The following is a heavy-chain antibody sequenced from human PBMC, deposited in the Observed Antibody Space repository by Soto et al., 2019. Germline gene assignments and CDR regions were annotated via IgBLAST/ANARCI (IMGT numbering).Heavy chain of an antibody. CDR2: INHSGST. D-gene: IGHD3-10*01. J-gene: IGHJ6*02. CDR1: GGSFSGYY. V-gene: IGHV4-34*01. Sequence: SETLSLTCAVYGGSFSGYYWSWIRQPPGKGLEWIGEINHSGSTNYNPSLKSRVTISVDTSKNQFSLKLSSVTAADTAVYYCARGAYYGSGSYPYSYYYYGMDVWGQGTTLTLSS. CDR3: ARGAYYGSGSYPYSYYYYGMDV.